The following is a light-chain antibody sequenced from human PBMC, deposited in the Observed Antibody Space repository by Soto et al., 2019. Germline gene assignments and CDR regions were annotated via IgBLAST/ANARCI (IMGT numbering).Light chain of an antibody. Sequence: DIQMTQSPSSLSASVGDRVTITCRASQGINIYLAWYKQNAGKVPKLLIYDASTVQSGVPSRFSGSGSGTDFTLTISGLQPEDVATYYCQKYNGAPLTFGGGTKVEIK. V-gene: IGKV1-27*01. CDR3: QKYNGAPLT. J-gene: IGKJ4*01. CDR1: QGINIY. CDR2: DAS.